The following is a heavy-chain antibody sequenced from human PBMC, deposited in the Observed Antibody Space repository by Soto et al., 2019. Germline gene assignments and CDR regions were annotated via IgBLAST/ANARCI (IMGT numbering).Heavy chain of an antibody. J-gene: IGHJ4*02. CDR2: IYYSGST. Sequence: AETLSLTCTVSGGSISSSSYYWGWIRQPPGKGLEWIGSIYYSGSTYYNPSLKSRVTISVDTSKNQFSLKLSSVTAADTAVYYCATYSSSSYFDYWGQGTLVTVSS. CDR3: ATYSSSSYFDY. V-gene: IGHV4-39*01. CDR1: GGSISSSSYY. D-gene: IGHD6-6*01.